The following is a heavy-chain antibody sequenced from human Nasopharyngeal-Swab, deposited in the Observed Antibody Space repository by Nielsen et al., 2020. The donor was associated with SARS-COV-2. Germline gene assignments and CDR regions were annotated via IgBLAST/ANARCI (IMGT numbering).Heavy chain of an antibody. J-gene: IGHJ4*02. D-gene: IGHD1-1*01. CDR1: GFTFDDYG. V-gene: IGHV3-43*01. Sequence: GESLKISCVASGFTFDDYGMHWVRQVPGKSPEWVSLISWDGVNTYYADSVKGRFTISRDNSENSLFLQMNSLKTEDTALYYCARGVHYMSYFHTPPSDQWGQGTLVTVSS. CDR3: ARGVHYMSYFHTPPSDQ. CDR2: ISWDGVNT.